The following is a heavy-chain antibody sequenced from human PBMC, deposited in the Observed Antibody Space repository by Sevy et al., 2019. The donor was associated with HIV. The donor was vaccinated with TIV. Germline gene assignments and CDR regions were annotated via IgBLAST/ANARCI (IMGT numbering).Heavy chain of an antibody. CDR1: GFTFSSYG. CDR3: AKDPTGYSSSWFPV. D-gene: IGHD6-13*01. Sequence: GGSLRLSCAASGFTFSSYGMHWVRQAPGKGLEWVAFIRYNGSNKYYADSVKGRFTISRDNSKNTLYLQMNSLRAEDMAVYYCAKDPTGYSSSWFPVWGQGTTVTVSS. J-gene: IGHJ6*02. V-gene: IGHV3-30*02. CDR2: IRYNGSNK.